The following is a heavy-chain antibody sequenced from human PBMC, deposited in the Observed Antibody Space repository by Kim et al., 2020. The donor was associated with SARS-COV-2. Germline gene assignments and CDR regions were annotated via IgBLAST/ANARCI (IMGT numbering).Heavy chain of an antibody. Sequence: SETLSLTCAVYGGSFSGYYWSWIRQPPGKGLEWIGEINHSGSTNYNPSLKSRVTISVDTSKNQFSLKLSSVTAADTAVYYCARGVVVVAASEGMDVWGQGTTVTVSS. CDR2: INHSGST. V-gene: IGHV4-34*01. J-gene: IGHJ6*02. CDR1: GGSFSGYY. D-gene: IGHD2-15*01. CDR3: ARGVVVVAASEGMDV.